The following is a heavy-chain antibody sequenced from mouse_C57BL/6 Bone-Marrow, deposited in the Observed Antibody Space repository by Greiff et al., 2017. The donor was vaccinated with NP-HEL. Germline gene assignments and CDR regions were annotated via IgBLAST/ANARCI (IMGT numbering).Heavy chain of an antibody. Sequence: QVQLQQSGPELVKPGASVKISCKASGYAFSSSWMNWVKQRPGKGLEWIGRIYPGDGDTNYNGKFKGKATLTADKSSSTAYMQLSSLTSEDSAVYFCARSLFFDYWGQGTTLTVSA. CDR3: ARSLFFDY. CDR2: IYPGDGDT. V-gene: IGHV1-82*01. J-gene: IGHJ2*01. CDR1: GYAFSSSW.